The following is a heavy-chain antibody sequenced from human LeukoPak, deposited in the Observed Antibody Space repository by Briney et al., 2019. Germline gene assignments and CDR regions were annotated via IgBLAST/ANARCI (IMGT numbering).Heavy chain of an antibody. J-gene: IGHJ4*02. CDR2: IYHSGST. CDR1: GGSISSGGYS. V-gene: IGHV4-30-2*01. D-gene: IGHD6-13*01. Sequence: SETLSLTCAVSGGSISSGGYSWSWIRQPPGKGLEWIGYIYHSGSTYYNPSPKSRVTISVDTSKNKVSLKLSSVTDADTAVYYCARVNIAAAGDRRYYFDYWGQGTLVTVSS. CDR3: ARVNIAAAGDRRYYFDY.